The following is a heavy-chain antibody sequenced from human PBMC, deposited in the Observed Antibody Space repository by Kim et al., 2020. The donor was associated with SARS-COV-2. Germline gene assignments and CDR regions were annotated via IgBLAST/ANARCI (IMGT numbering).Heavy chain of an antibody. CDR2: IKEDGSEK. Sequence: GGSLRLSCATSGFTFHVYWMTWVRQAPGKGLEWVANIKEDGSEKYYLDSVKGRFTISKDNAKKSLSLQMNSLRVEDTAIYYCAREGDYYGAGIMHWGQGTLVTVSS. D-gene: IGHD3-10*01. V-gene: IGHV3-7*03. J-gene: IGHJ4*02. CDR1: GFTFHVYW. CDR3: AREGDYYGAGIMH.